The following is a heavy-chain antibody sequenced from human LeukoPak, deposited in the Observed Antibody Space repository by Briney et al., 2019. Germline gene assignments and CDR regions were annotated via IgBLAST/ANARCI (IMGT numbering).Heavy chain of an antibody. D-gene: IGHD4-17*01. V-gene: IGHV5-51*01. CDR1: GYRFPTYW. CDR2: IYPDDSET. CDR3: AKLAGDANIDY. Sequence: GESLKISCKGSGYRFPTYWIGWVRQMPGKGLEWMGIIYPDDSETRYSPSFQGQVSISADKSISTAYLQWSGLKASDTAMYYCAKLAGDANIDYWGQGTLVTVSS. J-gene: IGHJ4*02.